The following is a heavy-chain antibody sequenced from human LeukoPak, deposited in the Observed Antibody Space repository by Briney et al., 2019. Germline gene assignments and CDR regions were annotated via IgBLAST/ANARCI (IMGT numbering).Heavy chain of an antibody. D-gene: IGHD2-2*01. J-gene: IGHJ4*02. CDR1: GFTFTNYS. V-gene: IGHV3-23*01. CDR3: TKVGRIVVVPAAIPFDY. Sequence: PGGSLRLSCAASGFTFTNYSLTWVRQAPGKGLEWVSAISGSDIGTYYADSVKGRFTISRDNSKNTLYLQMNSLRAEDTAIYYCTKVGRIVVVPAAIPFDYWGQGTLVTVSS. CDR2: ISGSDIGT.